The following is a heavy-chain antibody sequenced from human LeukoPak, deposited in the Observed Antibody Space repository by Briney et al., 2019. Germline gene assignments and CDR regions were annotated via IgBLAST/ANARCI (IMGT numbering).Heavy chain of an antibody. CDR2: ITSGGDYI. V-gene: IGHV3-21*01. J-gene: IGHJ4*02. Sequence: PGGSLRLSCAASGFTFRSYSMNWVRQAPGKGLEWVSSITSGGDYIYYADSVKGRFTTSRDNAKNSLSLQLNSLRVEDTAVYYCARGHYDVLAASYKWTPDYWGQGTLVTVSS. D-gene: IGHD3-9*01. CDR3: ARGHYDVLAASYKWTPDY. CDR1: GFTFRSYS.